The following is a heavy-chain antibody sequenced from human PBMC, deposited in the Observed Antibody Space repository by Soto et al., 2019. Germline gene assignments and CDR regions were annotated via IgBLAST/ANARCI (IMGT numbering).Heavy chain of an antibody. V-gene: IGHV3-23*01. CDR2: ITASGGRT. J-gene: IGHJ5*01. D-gene: IGHD5-12*01. Sequence: EVHLLESGGGLVQPGGSLRLSCTASGFTFSSYAMTWVRQAPGRGLEGVSGITASGGRTFYADSVKGRFTISRDNSRTTLYLQMNSLRADDTAVYYCAKDTRYGDYVRWFDSWGQGTLVTVSS. CDR3: AKDTRYGDYVRWFDS. CDR1: GFTFSSYA.